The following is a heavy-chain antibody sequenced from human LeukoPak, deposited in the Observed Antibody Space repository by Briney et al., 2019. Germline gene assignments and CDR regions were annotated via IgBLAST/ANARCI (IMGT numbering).Heavy chain of an antibody. Sequence: PSETLSLTCAVYGGSFSGYYWSWIRQPPGKGLEWIGEINHSGSTNYNPSLKSRVTISVDTSKNHFSLKLSSVTAADTAVYYCARAEGRYCSSTSCWGPYYYYYGMDAWGQGTTVTVSS. CDR1: GGSFSGYY. J-gene: IGHJ6*02. V-gene: IGHV4-34*01. CDR2: INHSGST. D-gene: IGHD2-2*01. CDR3: ARAEGRYCSSTSCWGPYYYYYGMDA.